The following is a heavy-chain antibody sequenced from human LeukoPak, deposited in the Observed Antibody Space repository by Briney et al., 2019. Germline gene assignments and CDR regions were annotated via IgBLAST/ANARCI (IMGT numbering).Heavy chain of an antibody. V-gene: IGHV3-23*01. D-gene: IGHD2-15*01. CDR2: ISGGGVST. J-gene: IGHJ4*02. Sequence: PGGSLRLSCAASGFTFNNYAMSWVRQAPGNGLEWVSAISGGGVSTYYADSVKGRFSVSRDNSKNTLYLQMNSLRAEDTAVYYCANVGSSPVWWGQGTLVTVSS. CDR3: ANVGSSPVW. CDR1: GFTFNNYA.